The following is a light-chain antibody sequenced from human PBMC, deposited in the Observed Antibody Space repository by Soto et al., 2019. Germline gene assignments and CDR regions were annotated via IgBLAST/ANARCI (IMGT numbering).Light chain of an antibody. CDR1: QSISSY. V-gene: IGKV1-39*01. J-gene: IGKJ1*01. Sequence: DIQMTQSPSSLSASVGDRVTITCRASQSISSYLNWYQQKPGKAPKLLNCAASSLQSGDPSRFSGSRSGTDFTLTISSLQPEDFATYYCQQSYSTSWTFGQGNKVEIK. CDR2: AAS. CDR3: QQSYSTSWT.